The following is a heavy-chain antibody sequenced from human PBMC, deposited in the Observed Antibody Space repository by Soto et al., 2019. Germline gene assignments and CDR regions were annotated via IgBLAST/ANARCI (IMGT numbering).Heavy chain of an antibody. J-gene: IGHJ6*02. CDR3: AKDRKSVFGVAYYYYGMDV. CDR2: ISYDGSNK. D-gene: IGHD3-3*01. Sequence: SLRLSCAASGFTFSSYGMHWVRQAPGKGLEWVAVISYDGSNKYYADSVKGRFTISRDNSKNTLYLQMNSLRAEDTAVYYCAKDRKSVFGVAYYYYGMDVWGQGTTVTVSS. CDR1: GFTFSSYG. V-gene: IGHV3-30*18.